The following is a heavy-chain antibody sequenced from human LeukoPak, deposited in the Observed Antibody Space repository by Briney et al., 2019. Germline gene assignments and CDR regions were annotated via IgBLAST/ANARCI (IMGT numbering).Heavy chain of an antibody. CDR2: IYPGDFDT. V-gene: IGHV5-51*01. CDR3: AGNHYGDYDAFDI. CDR1: GYSFTSYW. Sequence: GESLKISCKGSGYSFTSYWIGWVRQMPGKGLEWMGIIYPGDFDTRYSPSFQGQVTISADKSISTAYLQWSSLKASDTAMYYCAGNHYGDYDAFDIWGQGTMVTVSS. D-gene: IGHD4-17*01. J-gene: IGHJ3*02.